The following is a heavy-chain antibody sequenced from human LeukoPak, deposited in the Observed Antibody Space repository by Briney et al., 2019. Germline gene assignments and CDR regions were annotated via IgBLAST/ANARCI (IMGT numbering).Heavy chain of an antibody. V-gene: IGHV3-7*01. CDR3: ARSSMIVVVDDDAFDI. CDR1: GFTFSSYW. CDR2: IKQGGSEK. D-gene: IGHD3-22*01. J-gene: IGHJ3*02. Sequence: PGGSLRLSCAASGFTFSSYWMSWVRQAPGKGLEWVANIKQGGSEKYYVDSVKGRFTISRDNAKNSPYLQMNSLRAEDTAVYYCARSSMIVVVDDDAFDIWGQGTMVTVSS.